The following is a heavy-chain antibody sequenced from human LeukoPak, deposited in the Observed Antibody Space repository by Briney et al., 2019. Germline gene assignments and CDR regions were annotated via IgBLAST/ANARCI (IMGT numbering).Heavy chain of an antibody. V-gene: IGHV4-59*08. CDR2: ISCGGST. Sequence: SETLSLTCIVSGGSINSYYWTWIRQPPGKGLEWIGFISCGGSTNYNPSLKSRVTISLDTSKNQFSLRLSSVTVADTAVYYCARHRGWGSDDLFDPWGQGTLVTVSS. CDR3: ARHRGWGSDDLFDP. J-gene: IGHJ5*02. CDR1: GGSINSYY. D-gene: IGHD3-16*01.